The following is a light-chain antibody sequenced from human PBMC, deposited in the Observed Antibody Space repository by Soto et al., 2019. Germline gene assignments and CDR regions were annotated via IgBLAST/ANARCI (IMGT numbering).Light chain of an antibody. V-gene: IGLV2-8*01. CDR3: SSYAGSNTPYV. Sequence: ALTQPPSASGSPGQSVTISCTGTSSDVGGYNYVSWYQQHPGKAPKLLIYEVIKRPSGVPDRFSASRSGNTASLTVSGLQAEDEADYYCSSYAGSNTPYVFGTGTKLTVL. CDR1: SSDVGGYNY. J-gene: IGLJ1*01. CDR2: EVI.